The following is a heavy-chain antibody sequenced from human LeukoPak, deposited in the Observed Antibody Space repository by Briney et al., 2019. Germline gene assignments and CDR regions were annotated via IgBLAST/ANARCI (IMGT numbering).Heavy chain of an antibody. CDR1: GSTFSTYG. V-gene: IGHV1-18*01. CDR3: ARDSQIAVAVEGWLDP. Sequence: ASVKVSCKTSGSTFSTYGISWVRPAPGQGLEWMGWISGYNYHTDYARKFQGRLTVTTDTSTKTAYMELRNLRSDDTAVYYCARDSQIAVAVEGWLDPWGQGTLVTVSS. D-gene: IGHD6-19*01. J-gene: IGHJ5*02. CDR2: ISGYNYHT.